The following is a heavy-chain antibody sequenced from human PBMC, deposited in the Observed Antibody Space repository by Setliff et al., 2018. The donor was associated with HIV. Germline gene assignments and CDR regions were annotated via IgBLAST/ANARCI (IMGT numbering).Heavy chain of an antibody. CDR3: ARILVGGTRAFDV. J-gene: IGHJ3*01. CDR2: INSDGSST. Sequence: PGGSLRLSCAASGFTFSSYWMNWVRQAPGKGLVWVSRINSDGSSTDYADSVKGRFTISRDSAKNTLYLQMNSLRAEDTAVYYCARILVGGTRAFDVWGQGTMVTVSS. D-gene: IGHD1-26*01. V-gene: IGHV3-74*01. CDR1: GFTFSSYW.